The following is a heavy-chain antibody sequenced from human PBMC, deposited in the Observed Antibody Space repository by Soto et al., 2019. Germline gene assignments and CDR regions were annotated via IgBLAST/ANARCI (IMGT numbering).Heavy chain of an antibody. Sequence: PSQALSRTCEVSGGSISSSSCYWGWIRQPPGKGLEWIGSIYYSGSTYYNPSLKSRVTISVDTSKNQFSLKLSSVTAADTAVYYCARGLRIFTIFGVVITNWFDPWGQGTLVPVSS. CDR3: ARGLRIFTIFGVVITNWFDP. CDR2: IYYSGST. V-gene: IGHV4-39*01. J-gene: IGHJ5*02. D-gene: IGHD3-3*01. CDR1: GGSISSSSCY.